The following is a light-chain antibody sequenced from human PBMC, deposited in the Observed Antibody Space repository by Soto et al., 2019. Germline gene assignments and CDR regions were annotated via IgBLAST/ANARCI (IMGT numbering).Light chain of an antibody. V-gene: IGKV1-39*01. CDR3: QQSFVSPYT. CDR2: AAS. Sequence: IRMTQSPSSLSASVTDRVTITCRASQTVNSYLNWYLQKPGKAPKLLISAASTLQGGVPSRFSASGSGTDFSLTISSLRVEDFGTYYCQQSFVSPYTFGQGTKVDIK. J-gene: IGKJ2*01. CDR1: QTVNSY.